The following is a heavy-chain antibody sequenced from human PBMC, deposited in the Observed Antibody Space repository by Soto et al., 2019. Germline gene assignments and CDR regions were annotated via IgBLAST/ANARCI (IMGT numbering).Heavy chain of an antibody. CDR3: ARGTAMVLKFDY. D-gene: IGHD5-18*01. Sequence: GGSLRLSCAASGFTFSSYAMHWVRQAPGKGLEWVAVISYDGSNKYYADSVKGRFTISRDNSKNTLYLQMNSLRAEDTAVYYCARGTAMVLKFDYWGQGTLVTVSS. CDR2: ISYDGSNK. J-gene: IGHJ4*02. CDR1: GFTFSSYA. V-gene: IGHV3-30-3*01.